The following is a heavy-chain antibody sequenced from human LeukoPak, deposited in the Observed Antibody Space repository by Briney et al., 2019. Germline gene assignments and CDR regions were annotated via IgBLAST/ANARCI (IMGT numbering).Heavy chain of an antibody. CDR2: ISRNGDST. J-gene: IGHJ6*02. D-gene: IGHD3-10*01. CDR1: GFTFSSSD. CDR3: ARGLHYYYYGMDV. V-gene: IGHV3-64D*06. Sequence: GGSLRLSCSASGFTFSSSDIHWVRQAPGKGLEYVSAISRNGDSTYYADSVKGRFTISRDNSKNTLFLQMSSLRTEDTAVYYCARGLHYYYYGMDVWGQGTTVTVSS.